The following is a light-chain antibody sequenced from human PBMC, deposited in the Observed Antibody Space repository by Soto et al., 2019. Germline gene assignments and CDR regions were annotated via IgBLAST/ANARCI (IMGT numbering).Light chain of an antibody. J-gene: IGKJ1*01. CDR3: LQHDSYPWT. CDR2: AAS. Sequence: DIQMTQSPSSLSASVGDRVTITCRASLRIRNDLGWYQHKPGKAPKRLIYAASSLQSGVPSRFSGSGSGTEFTLTISSLQPEDFATYLCLQHDSYPWTFGQGTKVEFK. CDR1: LRIRND. V-gene: IGKV1-17*01.